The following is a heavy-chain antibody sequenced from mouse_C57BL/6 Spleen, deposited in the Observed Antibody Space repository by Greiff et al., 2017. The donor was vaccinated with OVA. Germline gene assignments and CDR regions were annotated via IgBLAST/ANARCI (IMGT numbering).Heavy chain of an antibody. J-gene: IGHJ4*01. CDR2: ISSGSSTI. D-gene: IGHD2-3*01. CDR1: GFTFSDYG. CDR3: ARGGYYVPHYYAMDY. Sequence: EVKLVESGGGLVKPGGSLKLSCAASGFTFSDYGMHWVRQAPEKGLEWVAHISSGSSTIYYADTVKGRFTISRDNAKNTLFLQMTSLRSEDTAMYYCARGGYYVPHYYAMDYWGQGTSVTVSS. V-gene: IGHV5-17*01.